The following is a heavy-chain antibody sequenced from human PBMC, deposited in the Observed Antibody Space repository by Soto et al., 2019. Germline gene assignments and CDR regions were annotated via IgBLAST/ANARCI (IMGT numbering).Heavy chain of an antibody. V-gene: IGHV4-59*08. CDR1: GGSISSYY. CDR2: IYYSGST. J-gene: IGHJ4*02. D-gene: IGHD2-15*01. Sequence: SETLSLTCTVSGGSISSYYWSWIRQPPGKGLEWIGYIYYSGSTNYNPSLKSRVTISVDTSKNQFSLKLSSVTAADTAVYYCARHEDGQAFDYWGQGTLVTVSS. CDR3: ARHEDGQAFDY.